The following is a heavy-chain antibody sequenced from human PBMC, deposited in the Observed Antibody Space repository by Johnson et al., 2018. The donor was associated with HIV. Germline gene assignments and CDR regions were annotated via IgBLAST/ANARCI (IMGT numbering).Heavy chain of an antibody. J-gene: IGHJ3*02. CDR2: ISYDGSNK. CDR1: GFTFSSYA. CDR3: ARDRAPVYSSSASPFDAFDI. Sequence: QVQLVESGGGVLRRGGSLRLSCAASGFTFSSYAMTWVRQVAGKGLEWVAVISYDGSNKYYADSVKGRFTISRDNSKNTLYLQMNSLRADDTAVYYCARDRAPVYSSSASPFDAFDIWGQGTMVTVSS. D-gene: IGHD6-6*01. V-gene: IGHV3-30*04.